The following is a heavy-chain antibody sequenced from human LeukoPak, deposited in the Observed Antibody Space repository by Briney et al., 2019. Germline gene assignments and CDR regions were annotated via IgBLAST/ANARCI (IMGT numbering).Heavy chain of an antibody. Sequence: PSETLSLTCAVYGGSFSGYYWSWIRQPPGKGLEWIGEINHSGSTNYNPSLKSRVTMSVDTSKKEFSLKLSSVTAADTAVYYCASSGYSDSWGQGTLVTVYS. D-gene: IGHD2-15*01. CDR3: ASSGYSDS. CDR1: GGSFSGYY. J-gene: IGHJ4*02. V-gene: IGHV4-34*01. CDR2: INHSGST.